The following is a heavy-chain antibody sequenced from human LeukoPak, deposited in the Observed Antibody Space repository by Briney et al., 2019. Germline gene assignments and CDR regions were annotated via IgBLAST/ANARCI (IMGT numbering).Heavy chain of an antibody. J-gene: IGHJ5*02. CDR1: GGFLSGYY. Sequence: SETLSLTCAVYGGFLSGYYWSWVSQPAGKGMEWIGEINHSGSTNYNPSLKSRVTISVDTSKNQFSLKLSSVTAADTAVYYCARVGRSGYRYNWFDPWGQGTLVTVSS. CDR3: ARVGRSGYRYNWFDP. CDR2: INHSGST. D-gene: IGHD3-3*01. V-gene: IGHV4-34*01.